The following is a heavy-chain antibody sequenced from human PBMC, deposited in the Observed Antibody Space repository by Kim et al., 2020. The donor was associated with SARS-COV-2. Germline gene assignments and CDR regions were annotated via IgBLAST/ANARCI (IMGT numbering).Heavy chain of an antibody. D-gene: IGHD2-2*01. CDR2: ISSSSSYI. V-gene: IGHV3-21*01. J-gene: IGHJ4*02. CDR1: GFTFSSYS. Sequence: GGSLRLSCAASGFTFSSYSMNWVRQAPGKGLEWVSSISSSSSYIYYADSVKGRFTISRDNAKNSLYLQMNSLRAEDTAVYYCAGGEVPAAFFDYWGQGTLVTVSS. CDR3: AGGEVPAAFFDY.